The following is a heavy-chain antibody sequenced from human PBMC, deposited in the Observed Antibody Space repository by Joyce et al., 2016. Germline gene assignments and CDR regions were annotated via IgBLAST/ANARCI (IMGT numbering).Heavy chain of an antibody. D-gene: IGHD2-21*01. CDR2: IYSGGST. CDR1: GFTVSTFY. J-gene: IGHJ6*02. V-gene: IGHV3-53*02. CDR3: ATCGGDRRFYFYGMDV. Sequence: EVQLVETGGGLIQPGGSLRLSCAASGFTVSTFYMSWVRQAPGKGLEWVAVIYSGGSTYDADSVEGRFTISRDNSKNTLYLQMNSLRAEDTAVYYCATCGGDRRFYFYGMDVWGQGTTVTVSS.